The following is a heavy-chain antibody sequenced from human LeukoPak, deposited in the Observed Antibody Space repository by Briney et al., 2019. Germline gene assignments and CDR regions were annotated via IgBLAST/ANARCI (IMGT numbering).Heavy chain of an antibody. D-gene: IGHD1-26*01. V-gene: IGHV3-74*01. CDR2: ISPDGTGT. J-gene: IGHJ4*02. Sequence: GGSLRLSCAASGFTFSSYWMHWVRQAPGKGLVWVSRISPDGTGTNYADSVKGRFTISRDNAKNTLYLQMNSLRVEDTAVYYCATVGMGATIGYWGQGTLVTVSS. CDR3: ATVGMGATIGY. CDR1: GFTFSSYW.